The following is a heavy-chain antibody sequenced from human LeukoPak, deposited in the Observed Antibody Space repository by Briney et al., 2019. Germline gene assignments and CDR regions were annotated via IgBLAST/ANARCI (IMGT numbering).Heavy chain of an antibody. V-gene: IGHV3-53*01. D-gene: IGHD2-21*01. CDR2: IYSGDTT. CDR1: GFTVSSNY. CDR3: GRLGNGSGGGCNDY. J-gene: IGHJ4*02. Sequence: PGGSLRLSCAASGFTVSSNYMSWVRQAPGKGLEWVSVIYSGDTTYYADSVKGRFTISRDNSKNTLYLQMNSLRAEDTAVYYCGRLGNGSGGGCNDYWGKGTLVTFS.